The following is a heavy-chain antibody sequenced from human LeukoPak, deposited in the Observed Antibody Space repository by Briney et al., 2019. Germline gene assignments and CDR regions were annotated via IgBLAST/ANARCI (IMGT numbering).Heavy chain of an antibody. CDR2: IYYSGST. CDR3: ARFEIAAADPDY. Sequence: SETLSLTCTVSGGSISSSSYYWGWIRQPPGKGLEWIGSIYYSGSTYYNPSLKSRVTISVDTSKNQFSLKLSSVTAADTAVYYCARFEIAAADPDYWGQGTLVTVSS. V-gene: IGHV4-39*07. J-gene: IGHJ4*02. D-gene: IGHD6-13*01. CDR1: GGSISSSSYY.